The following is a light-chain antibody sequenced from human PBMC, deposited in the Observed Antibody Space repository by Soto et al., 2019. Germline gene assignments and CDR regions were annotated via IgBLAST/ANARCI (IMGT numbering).Light chain of an antibody. CDR2: GAS. CDR1: QGINIY. CDR3: QHYNSYSEA. V-gene: IGKV1-27*01. Sequence: DIQITQSPSSLSASVGDRVTITCRASQGINIYLAWYQQAAGKVPKHLIYGASKLQSGVPSQFRGDGSGTEFTLNISSLQTDDFATYYCQHYNSYSEAVGRGTKGDIK. J-gene: IGKJ1*01.